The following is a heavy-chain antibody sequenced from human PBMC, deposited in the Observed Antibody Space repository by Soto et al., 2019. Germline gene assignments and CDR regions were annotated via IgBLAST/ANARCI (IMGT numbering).Heavy chain of an antibody. V-gene: IGHV3-53*01. J-gene: IGHJ4*02. CDR1: GFTVSYNY. CDR2: IYTDGTT. CDR3: ARGSVAGTLYY. D-gene: IGHD6-19*01. Sequence: GGSLRLSCAASGFTVSYNYMNWVRQAPGKGLEWVSVIYTDGTTYYADSVKGRFIISRDNSKNTLYLQMNSLRAEDTAVYFCARGSVAGTLYYWGQGTLVTVSS.